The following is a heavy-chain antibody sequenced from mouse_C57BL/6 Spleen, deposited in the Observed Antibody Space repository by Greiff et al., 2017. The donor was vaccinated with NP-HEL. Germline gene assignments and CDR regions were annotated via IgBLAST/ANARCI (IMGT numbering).Heavy chain of an antibody. CDR1: GYTFTSYW. V-gene: IGHV1-64*01. CDR3: ARGGYGSSPAWFAY. CDR2: IHPNSGST. J-gene: IGHJ3*01. D-gene: IGHD1-1*01. Sequence: VKLQQPGAELVKPGASVKLSCKASGYTFTSYWMHWVKQRPGQGLEWIGMIHPNSGSTNYNEKFKSKATLTVDKSSSTAYMQLSSLTSEDSAVYYCARGGYGSSPAWFAYWGQGTLVTVSA.